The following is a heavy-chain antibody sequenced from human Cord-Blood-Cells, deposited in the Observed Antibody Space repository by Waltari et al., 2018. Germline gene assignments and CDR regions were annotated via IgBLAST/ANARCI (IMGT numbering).Heavy chain of an antibody. CDR2: IYHSGST. Sequence: QVQLQESGPGLVKPSETLSLPCPVSGYSIIRGSYWGWIRQPPGKGLEWIGSIYHSGSTYYNPSLKSRVTISVDTSKNQFSLKLSSVTAADTAVYYCARVGYSGYWDYWGQGTLVTVSS. V-gene: IGHV4-38-2*02. J-gene: IGHJ4*02. CDR3: ARVGYSGYWDY. D-gene: IGHD5-12*01. CDR1: GYSIIRGSY.